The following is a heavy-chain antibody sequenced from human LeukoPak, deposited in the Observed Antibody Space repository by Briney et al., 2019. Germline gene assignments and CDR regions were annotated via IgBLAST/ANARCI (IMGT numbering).Heavy chain of an antibody. Sequence: PGGSLRLSCAASGFTFSSYAMSWVRQAPGKGLEWVSAISGSGGSTYYADSVKGRFTISRDNSKNTLYLQMNSLRAEDTAVYYCAKDLVAGPTRGYFQHWGQGTLVTVSS. CDR1: GFTFSSYA. CDR2: ISGSGGST. J-gene: IGHJ1*01. V-gene: IGHV3-23*01. CDR3: AKDLVAGPTRGYFQH. D-gene: IGHD2-15*01.